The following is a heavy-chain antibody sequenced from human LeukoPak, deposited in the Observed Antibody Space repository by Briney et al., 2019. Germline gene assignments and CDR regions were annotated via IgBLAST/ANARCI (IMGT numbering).Heavy chain of an antibody. J-gene: IGHJ4*02. V-gene: IGHV3-30*03. CDR3: ARPRSGFYFDY. Sequence: GGSLRLSCAASGFTFSSYGMHWVRQAPGKGLEWVAVISYDGSNKYYADSVKGRFTISRDNSKNTLYLQMNSLRAEDTAVYYCARPRSGFYFDYWGQGTLVTASS. CDR1: GFTFSSYG. CDR2: ISYDGSNK.